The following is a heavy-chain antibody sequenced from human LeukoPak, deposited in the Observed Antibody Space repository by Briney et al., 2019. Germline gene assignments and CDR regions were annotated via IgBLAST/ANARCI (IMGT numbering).Heavy chain of an antibody. CDR2: IYYSGST. CDR3: ARLDHSGSYLL. J-gene: IGHJ4*02. V-gene: IGHV4-39*07. D-gene: IGHD1-26*01. Sequence: PSETLSLTCTVSGGSISSSSYYWGWIRQPPGKGLEWIGSIYYSGSTYYNPSLKSRVTISVDTSKNQFSLKLSSVTAADTAVYYCARLDHSGSYLLWGQGTLVTVSS. CDR1: GGSISSSSYY.